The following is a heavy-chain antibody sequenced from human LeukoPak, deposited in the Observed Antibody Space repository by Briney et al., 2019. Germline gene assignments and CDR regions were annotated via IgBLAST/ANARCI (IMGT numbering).Heavy chain of an antibody. CDR2: INSGSTYT. Sequence: PGGFLRLSCAASGFTFSSYMMNWVRQAPGKGLEWASSINSGSTYTYYTESVKGRFTVSRDNAKNSLFLQMNSLRAEDTAIYYCARSLTTLTYEGYWGQGTLVTVSS. CDR1: GFTFSSYM. D-gene: IGHD1-1*01. J-gene: IGHJ4*02. V-gene: IGHV3-21*01. CDR3: ARSLTTLTYEGY.